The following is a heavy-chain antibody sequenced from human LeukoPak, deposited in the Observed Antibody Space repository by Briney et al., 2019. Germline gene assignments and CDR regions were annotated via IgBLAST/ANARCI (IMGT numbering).Heavy chain of an antibody. D-gene: IGHD3-3*01. CDR3: ASSSGYDFWRALRNWFDP. CDR2: IIPIFGTA. CDR1: GGTFSSYA. Sequence: SVKVSCKASGGTFSSYAISWVRQAPRQGLEWMGGIIPIFGTANYAQKFQGRVTITADESTSTAYVELSSLRSEDTAVYYCASSSGYDFWRALRNWFDPWGQGTLVTVSS. V-gene: IGHV1-69*01. J-gene: IGHJ5*02.